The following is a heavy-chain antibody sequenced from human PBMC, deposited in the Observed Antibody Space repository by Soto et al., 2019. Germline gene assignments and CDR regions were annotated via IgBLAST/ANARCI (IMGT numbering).Heavy chain of an antibody. D-gene: IGHD5-18*01. V-gene: IGHV3-30*18. CDR2: ISYDGSNK. Sequence: GGSLRLSCAASGFTFSSYGMHWVRQAPGKGLEWVAVISYDGSNKYYADSVKGRFTISRDNSKNTLYLQMNSLRAEDTAVYYCAKERGYSYGTIDYWGQGTLVTV. CDR1: GFTFSSYG. CDR3: AKERGYSYGTIDY. J-gene: IGHJ4*02.